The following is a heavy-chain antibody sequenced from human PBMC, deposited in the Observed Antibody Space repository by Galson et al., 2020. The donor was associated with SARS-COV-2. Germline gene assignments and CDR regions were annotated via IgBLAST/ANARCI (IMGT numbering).Heavy chain of an antibody. V-gene: IGHV3-11*01. CDR3: ARPPRPHYFHKAFDL. J-gene: IGHJ3*01. CDR1: GFTFSDYN. D-gene: IGHD3-9*01. Sequence: GGSLRLSCTASGFTFSDYNMIWVRQVPGKGLEWVSYISSRPTPIYYADSVRGRFTISRDNALSSLYLQMNSLRADDSAVYYCARPPRPHYFHKAFDLWGQGTMVTVSS. CDR2: ISSRPTPI.